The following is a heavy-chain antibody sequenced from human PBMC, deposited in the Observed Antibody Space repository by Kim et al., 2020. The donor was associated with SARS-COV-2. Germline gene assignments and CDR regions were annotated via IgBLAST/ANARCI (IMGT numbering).Heavy chain of an antibody. CDR3: ARLQQQLVQGYDP. V-gene: IGHV1-8*01. D-gene: IGHD6-13*01. Sequence: AQKFQGRVTMTRNTSISTAYMELSSLRSEDTAVYYCARLQQQLVQGYDPWGQGTLVTVSS. J-gene: IGHJ5*02.